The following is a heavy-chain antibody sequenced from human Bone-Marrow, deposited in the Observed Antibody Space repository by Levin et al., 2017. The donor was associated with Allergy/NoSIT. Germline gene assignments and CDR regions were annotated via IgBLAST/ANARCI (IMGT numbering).Heavy chain of an antibody. V-gene: IGHV1-8*01. CDR1: GYTFTSYD. CDR2: MNPNSGNT. D-gene: IGHD2-15*01. CDR3: ARGGVGYCSGGSCFTPDY. J-gene: IGHJ4*02. Sequence: ASVKVSCKASGYTFTSYDINWVRQATGQGLEWMGWMNPNSGNTGYAQKFQGRVTMTRNTSISTAYMELSSLRSEDTAVYYCARGGVGYCSGGSCFTPDYWGQGTLVTVSS.